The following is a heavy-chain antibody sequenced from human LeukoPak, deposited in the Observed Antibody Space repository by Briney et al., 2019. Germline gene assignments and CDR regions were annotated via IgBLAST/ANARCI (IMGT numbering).Heavy chain of an antibody. CDR2: IYYSGST. J-gene: IGHJ4*02. CDR3: AGSVLYGDFDY. D-gene: IGHD4-17*01. V-gene: IGHV4-31*03. Sequence: PSETLSLTCTVSGGSISSGGYYWSWIRRHPGKGLEWIGYIYYSGSTYYNPSLKSRVTISVDTSKNQFSLKLSSVTAADTAVYYCAGSVLYGDFDYWGQGTLVTVSS. CDR1: GGSISSGGYY.